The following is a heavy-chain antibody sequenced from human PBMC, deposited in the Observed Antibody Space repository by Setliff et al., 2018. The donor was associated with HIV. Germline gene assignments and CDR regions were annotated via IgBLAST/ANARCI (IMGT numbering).Heavy chain of an antibody. D-gene: IGHD2-2*01. CDR2: IFHSGST. V-gene: IGHV4-38-2*01. CDR1: GYSISSGYY. Sequence: SETLSLTCAVSGYSISSGYYWGWIRQPPGKGLQWIGSIFHSGSTYYNPSLKSRVTFSVDTFKNQFSLKLSSVTAADTAVYYCGTAMYYYYGLDVWGQGIRVTVSS. CDR3: GTAMYYYYGLDV. J-gene: IGHJ6*02.